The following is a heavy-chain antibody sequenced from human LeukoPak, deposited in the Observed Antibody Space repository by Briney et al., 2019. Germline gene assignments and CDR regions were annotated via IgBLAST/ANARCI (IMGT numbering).Heavy chain of an antibody. J-gene: IGHJ4*02. CDR2: IYYSGST. CDR1: GGSISSSSYY. D-gene: IGHD5-18*01. V-gene: IGHV4-39*01. CDR3: ASLRERSYYTRGFDY. Sequence: SETLSLTCTVSGGSISSSSYYWGWIRQHPGKGLEWIGSIYYSGSTYYNSSLKSRVTISVDTSKNQFSLKLSSVTAADTAVYYCASLRERSYYTRGFDYWGQGSLVTVSS.